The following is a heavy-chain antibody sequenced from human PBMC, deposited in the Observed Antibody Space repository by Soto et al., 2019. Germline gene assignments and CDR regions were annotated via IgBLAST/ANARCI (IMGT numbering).Heavy chain of an antibody. CDR2: ISATGGST. J-gene: IGHJ6*02. D-gene: IGHD4-4*01. Sequence: EVQLLESGGGLVQPGGSLRLSCAASGFTFSSYAMSWVRQAPGKGLEWVSGISATGGSTYYADSVKGRFTISRDNSKNTLYLQMTSLRAEDTAVYYCAKDSRLQGYYYGMDVWGQGTTVTVSS. V-gene: IGHV3-23*01. CDR3: AKDSRLQGYYYGMDV. CDR1: GFTFSSYA.